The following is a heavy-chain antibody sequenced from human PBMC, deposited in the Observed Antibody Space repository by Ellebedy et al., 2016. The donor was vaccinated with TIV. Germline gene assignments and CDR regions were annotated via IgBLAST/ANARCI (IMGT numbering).Heavy chain of an antibody. CDR3: TPWCSGSYRIYYYYGMDV. D-gene: IGHD1-26*01. CDR2: IKSKTDGGTT. CDR1: GFTFSDAW. Sequence: GGSLRLXXAASGFTFSDAWMSWVRQAPGKGPEWVGRIKSKTDGGTTEYAAPVKGRFTISRDDSKNTLYLQINSLKTEDTAVYYCTPWCSGSYRIYYYYGMDVWGQGTTVTVSS. V-gene: IGHV3-15*01. J-gene: IGHJ6*02.